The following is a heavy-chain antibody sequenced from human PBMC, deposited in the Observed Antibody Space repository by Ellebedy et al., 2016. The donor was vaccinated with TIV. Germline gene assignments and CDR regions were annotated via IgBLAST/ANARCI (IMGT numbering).Heavy chain of an antibody. D-gene: IGHD3-3*01. Sequence: SETLSLXCTVSGGSISSSSYYWGWIRQPPGKGLEWIGSIYYSGSTYYNPSLKSRVTISVDTSKNQFSLKLSSVTAADTAVYYCARRAIVGFLADWGQGTLVTVSS. CDR1: GGSISSSSYY. J-gene: IGHJ4*02. CDR2: IYYSGST. CDR3: ARRAIVGFLAD. V-gene: IGHV4-39*07.